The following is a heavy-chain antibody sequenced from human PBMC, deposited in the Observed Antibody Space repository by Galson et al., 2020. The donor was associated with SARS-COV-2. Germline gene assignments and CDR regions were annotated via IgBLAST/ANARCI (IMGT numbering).Heavy chain of an antibody. Sequence: GGSLRLSCAASGFTVSSNYMSWVRQAPGKGLEWVSIIYSGGDTYYADSVKGRFTISRDNSKNTLYLQMNSLRAEDTAVYFCARDGDCNGGSCYSHYMDVWGKGTTVTVSS. CDR3: ARDGDCNGGSCYSHYMDV. V-gene: IGHV3-66*01. CDR2: IYSGGDT. D-gene: IGHD2-15*01. J-gene: IGHJ6*03. CDR1: GFTVSSNY.